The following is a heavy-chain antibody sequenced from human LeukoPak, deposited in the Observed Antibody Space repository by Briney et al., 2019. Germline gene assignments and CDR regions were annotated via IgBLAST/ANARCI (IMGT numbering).Heavy chain of an antibody. V-gene: IGHV1-3*01. CDR2: INAGNGNT. Sequence: ASVKVSCKASGYTFTSYAMHWVRQAPGQRLEWMGWINAGNGNTKYSQKFQGRVTITRDTSASTAYMELSSLRSEDTAVYYCARDSSDVVVVAATLDYWGQGTLVTVSS. CDR3: ARDSSDVVVVAATLDY. CDR1: GYTFTSYA. D-gene: IGHD2-15*01. J-gene: IGHJ4*02.